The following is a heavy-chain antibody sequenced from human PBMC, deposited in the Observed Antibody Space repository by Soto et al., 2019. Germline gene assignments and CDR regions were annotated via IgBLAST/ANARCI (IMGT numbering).Heavy chain of an antibody. CDR3: ARIPGSDYSDPHDF. Sequence: PSETLSLTCAAYGGSFSGYHWTWIRQPPGRGLDWIGEITHRGSPNYDPSLKSRVTISIDTSKNQFSLNLRSVTAADTAVYYCARIPGSDYSDPHDFWGQGNLVTVSS. J-gene: IGHJ4*02. D-gene: IGHD4-17*01. CDR1: GGSFSGYH. CDR2: ITHRGSP. V-gene: IGHV4-34*01.